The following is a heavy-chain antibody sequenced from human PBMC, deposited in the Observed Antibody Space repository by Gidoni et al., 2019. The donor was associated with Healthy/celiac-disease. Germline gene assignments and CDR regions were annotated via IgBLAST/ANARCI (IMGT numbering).Heavy chain of an antibody. CDR1: GGTFSSYA. J-gene: IGHJ4*02. V-gene: IGHV1-69*06. D-gene: IGHD3-22*01. Sequence: QVQLVQSGAEVKKPGSSVKVSCKASGGTFSSYAISWVRQAPGQGLEWMGGIIPIFGTANYAQKFQGRVTITADKSTSTAYMELSSLRSEDTAVYYCARQEQYYDSSGYPGVFDYWGQGTLVTVSS. CDR2: IIPIFGTA. CDR3: ARQEQYYDSSGYPGVFDY.